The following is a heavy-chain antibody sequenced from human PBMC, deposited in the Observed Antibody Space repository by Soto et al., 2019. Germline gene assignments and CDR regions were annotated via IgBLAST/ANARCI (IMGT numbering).Heavy chain of an antibody. D-gene: IGHD3-10*01. J-gene: IGHJ6*02. Sequence: QVQLVQSGAEVKKPGSSVKVSCKTSGVSFNNNGIGWVRQAPGHGLEWMGGVSPPFRTSNYARKFQGRISITADASTGTVNMELSSLTSEDTAQYYCARVLYYGSGSYSPYGMDVLGQGTMVTVSS. V-gene: IGHV1-69*01. CDR1: GVSFNNNG. CDR2: VSPPFRTS. CDR3: ARVLYYGSGSYSPYGMDV.